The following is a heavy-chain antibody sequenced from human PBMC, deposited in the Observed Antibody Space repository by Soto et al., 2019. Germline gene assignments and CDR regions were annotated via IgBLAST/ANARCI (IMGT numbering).Heavy chain of an antibody. CDR3: ASSLGFSSSWYVDNEHLDY. J-gene: IGHJ4*02. CDR1: GYTFTSYG. Sequence: GASVKVSCKASGYTFTSYGISWARQAPGKGLEWMGWISAYNGNTNYAQKLQGRVTMTTDTSTSTAYMELRTLRSDDTTVYYCASSLGFSSSWYVDNEHLDYWGQGTLVTVSS. V-gene: IGHV1-18*01. D-gene: IGHD6-13*01. CDR2: ISAYNGNT.